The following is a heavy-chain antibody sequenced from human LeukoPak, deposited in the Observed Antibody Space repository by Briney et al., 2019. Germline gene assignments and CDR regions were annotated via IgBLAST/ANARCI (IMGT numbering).Heavy chain of an antibody. CDR3: ARVRYCSGGSCYLEADY. Sequence: ASVKVSCKASGGTFSSYAISWVRQAPGQGLEWMGWINPNSGGTNYAQKFQGRVTMTRDTSISTAYMELSRLRSDDTAVYYCARVRYCSGGSCYLEADYWGQGTLVTVSS. J-gene: IGHJ4*02. CDR2: INPNSGGT. V-gene: IGHV1-2*02. D-gene: IGHD2-15*01. CDR1: GGTFSSYA.